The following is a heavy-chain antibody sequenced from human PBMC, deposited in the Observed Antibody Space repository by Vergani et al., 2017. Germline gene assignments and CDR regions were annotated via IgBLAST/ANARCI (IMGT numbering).Heavy chain of an antibody. J-gene: IGHJ4*02. D-gene: IGHD2-2*02. CDR3: ARNGYCSSTSCYSRWRCQFDD. V-gene: IGHV1-18*04. Sequence: QVQLVQSGAEVKKPGASVKVSCKASGYTFTSYGISWVRQAPGQGLERMGWISAYNGNTNYAQKVQGRVTMTTDTSTRTEYMELRSLRSDDTAVYYCARNGYCSSTSCYSRWRCQFDDWGQGTLVTVSS. CDR1: GYTFTSYG. CDR2: ISAYNGNT.